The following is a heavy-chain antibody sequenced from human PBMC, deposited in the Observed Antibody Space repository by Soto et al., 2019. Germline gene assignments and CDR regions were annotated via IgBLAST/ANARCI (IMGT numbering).Heavy chain of an antibody. CDR3: ARAIYYRGMDV. CDR1: GGTFSTYT. V-gene: IGHV1-69*08. CDR2: IIPMLNTV. Sequence: SVKVSCKASGGTFSTYTISWVRQAPGQGLEWMGRIIPMLNTVNYAEKFQGRVTITADKSTSTAYMELSSLRSDDTAVYYCARAIYYRGMDVWGQGTTVTVS. J-gene: IGHJ6*02.